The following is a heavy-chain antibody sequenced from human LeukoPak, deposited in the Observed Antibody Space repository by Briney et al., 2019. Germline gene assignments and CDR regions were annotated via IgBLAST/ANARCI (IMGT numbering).Heavy chain of an antibody. J-gene: IGHJ5*02. CDR3: ARVRALGYSSSGIDP. CDR1: GFTFSSYA. CDR2: IYYSGST. V-gene: IGHV4-31*02. Sequence: LRLSCAASGFTFSSYAMSWVRQAPGKGLEWIGYIYYSGSTYYNPSLKSRVTISVDTSKNQFSLKLSSVTAADTAVYYCARVRALGYSSSGIDPWGQEPWSPSPQ. D-gene: IGHD6-13*01.